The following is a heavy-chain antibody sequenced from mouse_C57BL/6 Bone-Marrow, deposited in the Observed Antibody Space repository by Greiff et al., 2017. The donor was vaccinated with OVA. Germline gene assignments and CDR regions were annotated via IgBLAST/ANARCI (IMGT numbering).Heavy chain of an antibody. Sequence: EVMLVESGGGLVQPKGSLKLSCAASGFSFNTYAMNWVRQAPGKGLEWVARIRSKSNNYATYYADSVKDRFTISRDDSESMIYLQMNNLKTEDTAMYYCVSPGPWFAYWGQGTLVTVSA. V-gene: IGHV10-1*01. CDR3: VSPGPWFAY. CDR1: GFSFNTYA. D-gene: IGHD3-1*01. CDR2: IRSKSNNYAT. J-gene: IGHJ3*01.